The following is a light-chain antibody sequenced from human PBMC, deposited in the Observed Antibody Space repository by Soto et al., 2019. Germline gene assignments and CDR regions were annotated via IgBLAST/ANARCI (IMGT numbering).Light chain of an antibody. V-gene: IGKV1-39*01. CDR3: QQSYSRVT. CDR1: QSISSY. Sequence: DIQMTQSPSSLSASVGDGVTITCRASQSISSYVSWYQQKPGKAPKLLIYAASRLQSVVPSRFSGSRSGTEFTLTINSLQPEDFATYYCQQSYSRVTFGQGTKVEVK. CDR2: AAS. J-gene: IGKJ1*01.